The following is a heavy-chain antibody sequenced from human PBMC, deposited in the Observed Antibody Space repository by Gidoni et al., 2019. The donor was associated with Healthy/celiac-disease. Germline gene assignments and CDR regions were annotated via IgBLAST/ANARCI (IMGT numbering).Heavy chain of an antibody. J-gene: IGHJ6*02. CDR3: ARVDLAPWGSYRYGYYYGMDV. CDR1: GYTFTGSY. V-gene: IGHV1-2*02. Sequence: QVQLVQSGAEVKKPGASVKVSCKASGYTFTGSYMHWVRQAPGQGLEWMGWINPNSGGTNYAQKFQGRVTMTRDTSISTAYMELSRLRSDDTAVYYCARVDLAPWGSYRYGYYYGMDVWGQGTTVTVSS. CDR2: INPNSGGT. D-gene: IGHD3-16*02.